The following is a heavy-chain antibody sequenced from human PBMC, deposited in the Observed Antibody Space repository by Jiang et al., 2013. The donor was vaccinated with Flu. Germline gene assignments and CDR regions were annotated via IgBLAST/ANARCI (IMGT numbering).Heavy chain of an antibody. Sequence: GAEVKKPGESLKISCKGSGYSFTSYWIGWVRQMPGKGLEWMGIIYPGDSDTRYSPSFQGQVTISADKSISTAYLQWSSLKASDTAMYYCARRVENYYDSSGYYLFDYVGPGNPGPPSPQ. D-gene: IGHD3-22*01. CDR2: IYPGDSDT. CDR3: ARRVENYYDSSGYYLFDY. J-gene: IGHJ4*02. V-gene: IGHV5-51*03. CDR1: GYSFTSYW.